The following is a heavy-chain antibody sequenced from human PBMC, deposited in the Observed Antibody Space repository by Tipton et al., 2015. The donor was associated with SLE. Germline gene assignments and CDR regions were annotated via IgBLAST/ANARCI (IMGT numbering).Heavy chain of an antibody. Sequence: QSGAEVKKPGASVKVSCKASGYTFTSYYMHWVRQAPGQGLEWMGIINPSGGSTSYAQKSQGRVTMTRDTSTSTVYMELSSLRSEDSAVYSGARWGPRYVGEDNWFAPWGQGTLVTFSS. CDR2: INPSGGST. V-gene: IGHV1-46*01. J-gene: IGHJ5*02. D-gene: IGHD3-10*02. CDR3: ARWGPRYVGEDNWFAP. CDR1: GYTFTSYY.